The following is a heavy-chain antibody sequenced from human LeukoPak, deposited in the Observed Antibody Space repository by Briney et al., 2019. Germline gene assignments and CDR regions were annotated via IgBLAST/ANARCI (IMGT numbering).Heavy chain of an antibody. V-gene: IGHV3-15*01. Sequence: GXXLRLSCATSGFSFNGAWLSWVRQAPGKGLEWIGRIQHGGTTDYSAPVKGRFTISRDDSKATLYLQMNSLKTEDTAIYYCTTVTHFYLGGQGTLVTVSS. CDR2: IQHGGTT. CDR1: GFSFNGAW. D-gene: IGHD2-15*01. J-gene: IGHJ4*02. CDR3: TTVTHFYL.